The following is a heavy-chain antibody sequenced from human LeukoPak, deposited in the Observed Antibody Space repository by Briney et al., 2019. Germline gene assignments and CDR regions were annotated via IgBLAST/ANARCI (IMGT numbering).Heavy chain of an antibody. CDR3: AELGITMIGGV. J-gene: IGHJ6*04. CDR2: ISSVGGTI. CDR1: GFTLSSYE. Sequence: GGSLRLSCAASGFTLSSYEMNWVRQAPGEWLGWVSYISSVGGTIYYADSGKGRFTISRDNAKNSLYLQMNSLRAEDTAVYYCAELGITMIGGVWGKGTTVTISS. V-gene: IGHV3-48*03. D-gene: IGHD3-10*02.